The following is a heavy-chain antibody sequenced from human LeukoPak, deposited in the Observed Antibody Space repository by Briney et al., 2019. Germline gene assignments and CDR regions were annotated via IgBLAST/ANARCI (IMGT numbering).Heavy chain of an antibody. CDR1: GFTFSGST. CDR2: ISTSSSYI. D-gene: IGHD3-10*01. J-gene: IGHJ4*02. V-gene: IGHV3-21*04. CDR3: AKDSHYYGSGSS. Sequence: GGSLRLSCSASGFTFSGSTMNWVRQAPGKGLEWVSSISTSSSYIYYADSVKGRFTISRDNSKNTLYLQMNSLRAEDTAVYYCAKDSHYYGSGSSWGQGTLVTVSS.